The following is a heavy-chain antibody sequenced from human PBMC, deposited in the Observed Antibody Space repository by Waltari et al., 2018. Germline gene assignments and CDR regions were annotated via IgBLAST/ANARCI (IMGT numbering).Heavy chain of an antibody. CDR3: ARREEGGSRKGMDV. CDR2: IYPGDSDT. Sequence: EVQLVQSGAEVKKPGESLKISCKASAYSFTTYWVAWVRQMPGKGLEWMGIIYPGDSDTRYSPSFRGRVTISADRSINTAYLQWSSLKASDTAMYFCARREEGGSRKGMDVWGQGTTVTVSS. J-gene: IGHJ6*02. V-gene: IGHV5-51*01. D-gene: IGHD1-26*01. CDR1: AYSFTTYW.